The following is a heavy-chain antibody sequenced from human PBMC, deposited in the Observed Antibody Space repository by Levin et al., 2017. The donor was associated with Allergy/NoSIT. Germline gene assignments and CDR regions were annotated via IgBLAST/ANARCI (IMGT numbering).Heavy chain of an antibody. D-gene: IGHD1-1*01. CDR1: GYTFTNYY. CDR2: INPSGGST. V-gene: IGHV1-46*01. J-gene: IGHJ4*02. CDR3: ATDWRSGDH. Sequence: ASVKVSCKASGYTFTNYYMQWVRQAPGQGLEWMGIINPSGGSTNYAQKFQGRVTMTRDTSTSTVYMELSSLRSEDTAVYYCATDWRSGDHWGQGTLVTVSS.